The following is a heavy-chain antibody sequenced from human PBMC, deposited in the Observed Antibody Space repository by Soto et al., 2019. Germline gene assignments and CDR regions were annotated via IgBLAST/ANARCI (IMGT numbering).Heavy chain of an antibody. CDR2: MNPNSGNT. Sequence: ASVKVSCKASGYTFTSYDINWVRQATGQGLEWMGWMNPNSGNTGYAQKFQGRVTMTRNTSISTAYMELSSLRSGDTAVYYCARSSSSWRDAFDIWGQGTMVTVSS. CDR3: ARSSSSWRDAFDI. CDR1: GYTFTSYD. V-gene: IGHV1-8*01. J-gene: IGHJ3*02. D-gene: IGHD6-13*01.